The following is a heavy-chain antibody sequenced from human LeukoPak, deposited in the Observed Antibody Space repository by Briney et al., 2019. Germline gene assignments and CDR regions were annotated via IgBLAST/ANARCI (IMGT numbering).Heavy chain of an antibody. V-gene: IGHV4-34*01. Sequence: PSETLFLTCAVYGGSLNGHYWSWICQPPGKGLEWIGEGSESGGTKFNPSLKSRVTISADTSKNQFSLKLNSVTAADTAVYYCAKNGQSGFSFDPWGQGTLVTVSS. D-gene: IGHD3-3*01. J-gene: IGHJ5*02. CDR1: GGSLNGHY. CDR3: AKNGQSGFSFDP. CDR2: GSESGGT.